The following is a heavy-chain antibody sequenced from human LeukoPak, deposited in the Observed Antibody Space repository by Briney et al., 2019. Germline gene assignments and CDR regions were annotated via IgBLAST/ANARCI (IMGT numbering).Heavy chain of an antibody. J-gene: IGHJ3*02. CDR1: GGSISSGDYY. D-gene: IGHD2-2*01. CDR3: ARPGYCSSTSCYEDAFDI. V-gene: IGHV4-30-4*08. CDR2: IYYSGST. Sequence: SETLSLTCTVSGGSISSGDYYWSWIRQPPGKGLEWIGYIYYSGSTYYHPSLKSRVTISVDTSKNQFSLKLSSVTAADTAVYYCARPGYCSSTSCYEDAFDIWGQGTMVTVSS.